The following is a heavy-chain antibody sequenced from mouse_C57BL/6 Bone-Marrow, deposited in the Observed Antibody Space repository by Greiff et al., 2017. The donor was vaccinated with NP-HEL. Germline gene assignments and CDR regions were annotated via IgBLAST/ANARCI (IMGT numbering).Heavy chain of an antibody. CDR1: GYTFTDYY. V-gene: IGHV1-19*01. J-gene: IGHJ3*01. CDR2: INPYNGGT. D-gene: IGHD1-1*01. Sequence: EVQLQQSGPVLVKPGASVKMSCKASGYTFTDYYMNWVKQSHGKSLEWIGVINPYNGGTSYNQKFKGKATLTVDKSSSTAYMELNSLTSEDSAVYYCAREGITTVVKAYGGQGTLVTVSA. CDR3: AREGITTVVKAY.